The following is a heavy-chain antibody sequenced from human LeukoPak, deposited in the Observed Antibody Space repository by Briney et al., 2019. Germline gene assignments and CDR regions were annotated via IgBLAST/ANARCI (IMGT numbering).Heavy chain of an antibody. CDR3: ARDVGDGEYFFDF. V-gene: IGHV3-7*01. CDR2: IKQDGSEK. D-gene: IGHD3-16*01. CDR1: GFTFSSYW. J-gene: IGHJ4*02. Sequence: GGSLRLSCAASGFTFSSYWMSWVRQAPGKGLEWVANIKQDGSEKYYVDSVKGRFTISRDNAKNSLYLQMNSLRAEDTAVYYCARDVGDGEYFFDFWGQGTLVSVSS.